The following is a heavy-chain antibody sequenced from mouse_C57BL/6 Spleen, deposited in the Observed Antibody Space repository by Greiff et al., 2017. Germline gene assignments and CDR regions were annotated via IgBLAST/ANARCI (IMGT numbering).Heavy chain of an antibody. Sequence: QVQLQQPGAELVKPGASVKLSCKASGYTFTSYWMHWVKQRPGQGLEWIGMIHPNSGSTNYNEKFKGKATLTVDKSSSTAYMQLSSLTSEDSAVYYCASGTCDSNMGDWGQGASVTVSS. CDR3: ASGTCDSNMGD. CDR2: IHPNSGST. D-gene: IGHD2-5*01. J-gene: IGHJ4*01. CDR1: GYTFTSYW. V-gene: IGHV1-64*01.